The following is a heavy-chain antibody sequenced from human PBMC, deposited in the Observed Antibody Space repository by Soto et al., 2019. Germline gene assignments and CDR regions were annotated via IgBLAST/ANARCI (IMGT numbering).Heavy chain of an antibody. J-gene: IGHJ4*02. CDR3: ARESEDLTSNFDY. V-gene: IGHV3-21*06. CDR2: ISSTTNYI. CDR1: GFTFTRYS. Sequence: EVPLVESGGGLVKPGGSLRLSCAASGFTFTRYSMNWVRQAPGKGLEWVSSISSTTNYIYYGDSMKGRFTISRDNDKYSLYLEMNSLRAYDTAVYYSARESEDLTSNFDYWGQGTLVTVSS.